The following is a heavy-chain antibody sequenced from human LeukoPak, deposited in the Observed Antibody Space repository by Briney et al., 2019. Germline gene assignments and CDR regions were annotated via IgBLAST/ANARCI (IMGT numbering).Heavy chain of an antibody. D-gene: IGHD6-19*01. CDR1: GYTFTSYG. V-gene: IGHV1-3*01. Sequence: ASVKVSCKASGYTFTSYGISWVRQAPGQGLEWMGWINAGNGNTKYSQKFQGRVTITRDTSASTAYMELSSLRSEDTAVYYCARGAGSGWYWFDPWGQGTLVTVSS. CDR2: INAGNGNT. CDR3: ARGAGSGWYWFDP. J-gene: IGHJ5*02.